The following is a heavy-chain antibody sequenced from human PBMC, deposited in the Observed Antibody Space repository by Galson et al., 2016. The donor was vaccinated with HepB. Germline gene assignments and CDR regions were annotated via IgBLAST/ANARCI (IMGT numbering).Heavy chain of an antibody. D-gene: IGHD5-12*01. V-gene: IGHV3-33*01. Sequence: SLRLPCAAAGVILSSYGMHWVRQAPAPGLEWEAVIWYDRTNKYYDDSVKGRCTISRDNYNPQYIQMDSLSAEDTAIYYCARARGYNFYYYGLDVWGHGTTVTVSS. CDR2: IWYDRTNK. CDR1: GVILSSYG. J-gene: IGHJ6*02. CDR3: ARARGYNFYYYGLDV.